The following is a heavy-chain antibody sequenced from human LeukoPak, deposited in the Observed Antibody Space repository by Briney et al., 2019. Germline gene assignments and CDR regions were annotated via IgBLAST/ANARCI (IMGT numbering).Heavy chain of an antibody. CDR2: IVPIFGTA. V-gene: IGHV1-69*05. CDR3: ARARSPSSGYLLRDHNWFDP. J-gene: IGHJ5*02. Sequence: VASVKVSCKASGYTFTSYGISWVRQAPGQGLEWMGGIVPIFGTANYAQKFQGRVTITTDESTSTAYMELSSLRSEDTAVYYCARARSPSSGYLLRDHNWFDPWGQGTLVTVSS. D-gene: IGHD3-22*01. CDR1: GYTFTSYG.